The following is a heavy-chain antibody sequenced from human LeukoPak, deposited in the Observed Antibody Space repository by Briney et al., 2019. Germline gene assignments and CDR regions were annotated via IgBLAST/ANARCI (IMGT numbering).Heavy chain of an antibody. J-gene: IGHJ4*02. V-gene: IGHV3-7*01. CDR2: IRHDGSDK. D-gene: IGHD3-16*01. CDR1: GFTFSGYW. CDR3: ARDGGIGFPFDF. Sequence: GGSLRLSCAASGFTFSGYWMSWVRQAPGKGLEWVANIRHDGSDKYYVDSVKGRFTISRNNAKNSLSLQMNSLRVEDTAVYYCARDGGIGFPFDFWGQGTLVTVSS.